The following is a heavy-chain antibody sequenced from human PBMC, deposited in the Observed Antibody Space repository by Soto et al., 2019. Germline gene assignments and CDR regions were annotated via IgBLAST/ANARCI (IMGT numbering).Heavy chain of an antibody. CDR2: ISAAGDP. CDR3: ARTDRDFYGLDV. Sequence: EVQLVESGGGLVQPGGSLRLSCEASGFTFRNYDMHWVRQGTGKGLEWVSGISAAGDPDYADSVEGRFTISRENAQNSFFLQMNSLRVGDTAVSYCARTDRDFYGLDVWGQGTTVILSS. CDR1: GFTFRNYD. V-gene: IGHV3-13*05. J-gene: IGHJ6*02.